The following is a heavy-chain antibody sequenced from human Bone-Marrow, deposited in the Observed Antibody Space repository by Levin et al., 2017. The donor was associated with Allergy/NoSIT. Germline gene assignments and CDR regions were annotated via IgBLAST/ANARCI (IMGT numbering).Heavy chain of an antibody. V-gene: IGHV4-61*02. Sequence: SQTLSLTCTVSGDSIHNTNHYWSWIRQPAGKGLEWIGRMFAGGAATYYRSLRSRVTISIDTSKNQFSLKLTSVTAADTAVYYCARDETFNSWHTGWFDPWGQGTLVTVSS. CDR2: MFAGGAA. CDR3: ARDETFNSWHTGWFDP. CDR1: GDSIHNTNHY. J-gene: IGHJ5*02. D-gene: IGHD6-13*01.